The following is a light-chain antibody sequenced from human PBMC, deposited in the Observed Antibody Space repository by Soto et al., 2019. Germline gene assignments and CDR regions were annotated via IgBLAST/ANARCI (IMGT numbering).Light chain of an antibody. CDR3: ELYGSSPPIT. CDR1: QSVSSSY. Sequence: EIVLTQSPGTLSLSPGERATLSCRASQSVSSSYLAWYQQKPGQAPRLLIYGASSRATGIPDRFSGSGSGPDFALTISRLEPEDFAVYYCELYGSSPPITFGQGTRLELK. J-gene: IGKJ5*01. V-gene: IGKV3-20*01. CDR2: GAS.